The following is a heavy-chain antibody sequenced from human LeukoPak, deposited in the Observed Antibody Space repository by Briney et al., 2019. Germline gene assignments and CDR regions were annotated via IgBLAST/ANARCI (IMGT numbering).Heavy chain of an antibody. CDR1: GVSFSGYY. V-gene: IGHV4-34*01. Sequence: SETLSLTCAVYGVSFSGYYWSWIRQPPGKGLEWIGEINHSGSPNYNPSLKSRVTISGDTSKKQFSLKLSSVTAADTAVYYCARGVGSSSSLSWFDPWGQGTLVTVSS. CDR2: INHSGSP. CDR3: ARGVGSSSSLSWFDP. J-gene: IGHJ5*02. D-gene: IGHD6-6*01.